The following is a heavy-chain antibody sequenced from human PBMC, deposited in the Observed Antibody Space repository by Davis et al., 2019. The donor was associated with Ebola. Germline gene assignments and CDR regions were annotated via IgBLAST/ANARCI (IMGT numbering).Heavy chain of an antibody. CDR3: AKDHGIRIAVATVYYYYYGMDV. D-gene: IGHD6-19*01. V-gene: IGHV3-74*01. Sequence: GESLKISCAASGFTFSSYWMHWVRQAPGKGLVWVSRINSDGSSTSYADSMKGRFTISRDNSKNTLYLQMNSLRAEDTAVYYCAKDHGIRIAVATVYYYYYGMDVWGKGTTVTVSS. J-gene: IGHJ6*04. CDR1: GFTFSSYW. CDR2: INSDGSST.